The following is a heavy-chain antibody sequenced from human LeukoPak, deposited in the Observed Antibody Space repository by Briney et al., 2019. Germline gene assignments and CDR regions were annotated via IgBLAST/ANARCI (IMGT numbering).Heavy chain of an antibody. J-gene: IGHJ5*02. CDR2: IYSGGST. CDR3: ARSPSPYYDFWSGYYSVNWFDP. Sequence: PGGSLRFSCAASGFTVSSNYMSWVRQAPGKGLEWVSVIYSGGSTYYADSVKGRFTISRDNSKKTLYLQMNSLRAEDTAVYYCARSPSPYYDFWSGYYSVNWFDPWGQGTLVTVSS. D-gene: IGHD3-3*01. CDR1: GFTVSSNY. V-gene: IGHV3-53*01.